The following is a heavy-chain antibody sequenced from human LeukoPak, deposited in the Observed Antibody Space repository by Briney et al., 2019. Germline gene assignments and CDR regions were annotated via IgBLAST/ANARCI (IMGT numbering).Heavy chain of an antibody. CDR3: ARRNDFVVVVAATGAFDV. CDR1: GGSFSGYY. J-gene: IGHJ3*01. CDR2: IIHSGST. D-gene: IGHD2-15*01. Sequence: KPSETLSLTCAVYGGSFSGYYWSWIRQPPGKGLEWIGEIIHSGSTNYNPSLKSRVTISVDTSKNQFSLQLSSVTAADTAVYFCARRNDFVVVVAATGAFDVWGQGTMVTVSS. V-gene: IGHV4-34*12.